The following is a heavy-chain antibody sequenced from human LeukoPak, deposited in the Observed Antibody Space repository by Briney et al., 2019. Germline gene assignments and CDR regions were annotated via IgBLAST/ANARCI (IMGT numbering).Heavy chain of an antibody. V-gene: IGHV3-30*02. J-gene: IGHJ4*02. D-gene: IGHD4-11*01. CDR3: AKGPTYSNSYFDY. CDR2: IRYDGSNK. Sequence: GGSLRLSCAASGFTFSSYGMHWVRQAPGKGLEWVAFIRYDGSNKYYADSVKGRFTISRDNSKNTLYLQMNSLRAEDTAVYYCAKGPTYSNSYFDYWGQGTLVTVSS. CDR1: GFTFSSYG.